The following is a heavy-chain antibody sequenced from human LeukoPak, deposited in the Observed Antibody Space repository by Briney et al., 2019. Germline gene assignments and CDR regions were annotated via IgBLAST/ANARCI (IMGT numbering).Heavy chain of an antibody. Sequence: SETLSLTCTVSGGSISSYYWSWIRQPPGKGLEWIGYIYYSGSTNYNPSLKSRVIISVDTSKNQFSLKLSSVTAADTAVYYCARDAPDGIDYWGQGTLVTVSS. CDR2: IYYSGST. D-gene: IGHD1-14*01. CDR1: GGSISSYY. J-gene: IGHJ4*02. V-gene: IGHV4-59*01. CDR3: ARDAPDGIDY.